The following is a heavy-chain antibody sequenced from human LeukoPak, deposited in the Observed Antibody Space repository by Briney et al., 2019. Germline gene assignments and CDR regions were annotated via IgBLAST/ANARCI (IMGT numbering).Heavy chain of an antibody. CDR2: ISYDGSNK. V-gene: IGHV3-30*04. CDR3: AKGGYSGYGSLDV. D-gene: IGHD5-12*01. J-gene: IGHJ6*04. CDR1: GFTFSNYA. Sequence: PGRSLRLSCAASGFTFSNYAMHWVRQAPGKGLEWVALISYDGSNKYFADSVKGRFTISRDNSKNTLYLQMNSLRAEDTAVYYCAKGGYSGYGSLDVWGKGTTVTVSS.